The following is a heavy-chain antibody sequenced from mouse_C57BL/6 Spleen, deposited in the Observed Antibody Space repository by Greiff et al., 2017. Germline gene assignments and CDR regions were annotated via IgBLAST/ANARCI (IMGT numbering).Heavy chain of an antibody. J-gene: IGHJ4*01. Sequence: VKLVESGPGLVAPSQSLSITCTVSGFSLTSYGVHWVRQPPGKGLEWLVVIWSDGSTTYNSALKSRLSISKDNSKSQVFLKMNSLQTDDTAMYYCARHSGDVRYYAMDYWGQGTSVTVSS. CDR1: GFSLTSYG. V-gene: IGHV2-6-1*01. D-gene: IGHD3-3*01. CDR2: IWSDGST. CDR3: ARHSGDVRYYAMDY.